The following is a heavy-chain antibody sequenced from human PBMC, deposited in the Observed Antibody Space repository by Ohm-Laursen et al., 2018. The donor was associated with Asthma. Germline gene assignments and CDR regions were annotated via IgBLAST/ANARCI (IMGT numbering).Heavy chain of an antibody. V-gene: IGHV3-30*04. J-gene: IGHJ6*02. CDR2: ISNDGRDQ. CDR3: AKDPAYSSSWSYYYYGMDV. Sequence: SLRLSCAASGFTFSSYAMHWVRQAPGKGLQWVALISNDGRDQYYADSVKDRFTISRDNSKNTLFLQMNSLRAEDTAVYYCAKDPAYSSSWSYYYYGMDVWGQGTTVTVSS. D-gene: IGHD6-13*01. CDR1: GFTFSSYA.